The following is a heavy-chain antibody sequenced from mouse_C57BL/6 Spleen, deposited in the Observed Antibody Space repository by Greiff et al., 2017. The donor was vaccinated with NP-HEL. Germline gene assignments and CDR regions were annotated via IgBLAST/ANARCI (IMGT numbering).Heavy chain of an antibody. J-gene: IGHJ1*03. CDR1: GYTFTSYW. Sequence: VQLQQPGAELVKPGASVKMSCKASGYTFTSYWITWVKQRPGQGLEWIGDIYPGSGSTNYNEKFKSKATLTVDTSSSTAYMQLSSLTSEDSAVYYCARWDYYGSSYRYWYFDVWGTGTTVTVSS. CDR3: ARWDYYGSSYRYWYFDV. CDR2: IYPGSGST. V-gene: IGHV1-55*01. D-gene: IGHD1-1*01.